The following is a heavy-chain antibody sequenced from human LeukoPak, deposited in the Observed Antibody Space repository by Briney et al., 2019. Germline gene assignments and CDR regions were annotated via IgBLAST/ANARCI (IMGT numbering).Heavy chain of an antibody. Sequence: SETLSLTCTVSGGSISSYYWSWIRQPPGKGLEWIGYIYYSGSTNYNPSLKSRVTMSADTSKNQFSLKLSSVTAADTAVYYCARVPRSYYYYYYMDVWGKGTTVTVSS. V-gene: IGHV4-59*01. J-gene: IGHJ6*03. CDR2: IYYSGST. CDR3: ARVPRSYYYYYYMDV. CDR1: GGSISSYY.